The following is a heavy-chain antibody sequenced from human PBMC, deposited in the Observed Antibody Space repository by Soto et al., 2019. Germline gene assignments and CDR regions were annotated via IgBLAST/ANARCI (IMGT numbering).Heavy chain of an antibody. V-gene: IGHV1-69*02. CDR2: IIPFLAIT. D-gene: IGHD2-2*01. CDR3: TFRTWPAETFDI. J-gene: IGHJ3*02. CDR1: GGTFSSYT. Sequence: GASVKVSCKASGGTFSSYTISWVRQAPGQGLEWMGRIIPFLAITNSAQNFQDRVTITADKSTSTAYMELTSLRSDDTAVYYCTFRTWPAETFDIWGQGTMVTVSS.